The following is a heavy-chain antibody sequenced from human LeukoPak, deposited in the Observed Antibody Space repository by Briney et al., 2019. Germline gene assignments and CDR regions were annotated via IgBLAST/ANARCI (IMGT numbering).Heavy chain of an antibody. J-gene: IGHJ1*01. V-gene: IGHV3-21*01. CDR2: ISSGNSYI. CDR1: GFTFSSYS. D-gene: IGHD3-22*01. CDR3: ARASDSSGYYSYFDH. Sequence: GGSLRLSCAASGFTFSSYSMNWVRQAPGKGLEWVSSISSGNSYIYYADSVKGRFTISRGNAKNSLYLQMNSPRAEDTAVYYCARASDSSGYYSYFDHWGQGTLVAVSS.